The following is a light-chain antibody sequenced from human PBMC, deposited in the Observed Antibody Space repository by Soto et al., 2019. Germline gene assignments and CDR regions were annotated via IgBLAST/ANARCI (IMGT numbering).Light chain of an antibody. Sequence: EIVLTQSPAALSLSPGERANLSCRASQSVSRYLAWYQQKPGQAPRLLIYDASNRATGIPARFSGSGSGTDFTLTISSLEPEDFAVYYCQQRSNWPPTFGGGTKVEIK. V-gene: IGKV3-11*01. J-gene: IGKJ4*01. CDR2: DAS. CDR1: QSVSRY. CDR3: QQRSNWPPT.